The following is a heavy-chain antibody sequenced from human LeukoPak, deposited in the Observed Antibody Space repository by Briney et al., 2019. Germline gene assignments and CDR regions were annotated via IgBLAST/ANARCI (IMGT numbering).Heavy chain of an antibody. Sequence: GRSLRLSCAASGFTFSSYGMHRVRQAPGKGLEWVAVISYDGSNKYYADSVKGRFTISRDNSKNTLYLQMNSLRAEDTAVYYCTKELSASNYYDSSGYVAFDYWGQGTLVTVSS. V-gene: IGHV3-30*18. CDR1: GFTFSSYG. D-gene: IGHD3-22*01. CDR2: ISYDGSNK. CDR3: TKELSASNYYDSSGYVAFDY. J-gene: IGHJ4*02.